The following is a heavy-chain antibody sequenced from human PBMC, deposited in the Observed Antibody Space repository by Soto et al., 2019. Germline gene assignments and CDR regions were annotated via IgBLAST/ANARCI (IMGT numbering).Heavy chain of an antibody. D-gene: IGHD6-13*01. J-gene: IGHJ6*02. CDR2: VSPYNGGT. CDR3: ARDFFTRISWSSTTAQYSNYGMEV. V-gene: IGHV1-18*01. Sequence: ASVKVSCKASGFSFITSAVSWVRQAPGQGLEWIGRVSPYNGGTNYTQKFQGRVTITTDTTTNTAYMDLRSLKSDDTAVYFCARDFFTRISWSSTTAQYSNYGMEVWGQGTTVTVSS. CDR1: GFSFITSA.